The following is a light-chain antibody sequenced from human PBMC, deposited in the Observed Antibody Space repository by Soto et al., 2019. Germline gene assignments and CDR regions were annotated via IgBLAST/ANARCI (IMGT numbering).Light chain of an antibody. CDR3: QQYDNPPVT. V-gene: IGKV1-33*01. CDR1: QDISKY. Sequence: DIQMTQSPSSLSASVGDRVTITCRASQDISKYLNWYQQRPGKAPKLLIYDASSLEAGVPSRFTGSGSGTDFTFTISSLQPEDIATYYCQQYDNPPVTFGGGTKVEIK. J-gene: IGKJ4*01. CDR2: DAS.